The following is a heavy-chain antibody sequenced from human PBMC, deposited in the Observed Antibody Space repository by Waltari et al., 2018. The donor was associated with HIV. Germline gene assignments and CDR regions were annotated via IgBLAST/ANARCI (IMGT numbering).Heavy chain of an antibody. Sequence: EVQLVESGGGLVQSGGSLRLSCAASGFTFSVNSMNWVRQAPGKGLDLVAYIKSSGDNIYYAYSVKGRFTISRDNAKNSLYLQMNSLRAEDTAVYYCARGVGSSDWFTHRFDPWGQGTLVTVSS. D-gene: IGHD6-19*01. J-gene: IGHJ5*02. CDR3: ARGVGSSDWFTHRFDP. CDR2: IKSSGDNI. V-gene: IGHV3-48*01. CDR1: GFTFSVNS.